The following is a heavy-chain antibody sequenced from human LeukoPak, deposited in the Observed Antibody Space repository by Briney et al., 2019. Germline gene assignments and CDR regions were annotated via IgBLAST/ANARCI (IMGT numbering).Heavy chain of an antibody. CDR3: ARGRTTTTMVRGVIIGF. D-gene: IGHD3-10*01. J-gene: IGHJ4*02. Sequence: ASVKVSCKASGYTFTSYDINWVRQATGQGLEWMGWINPNSGNTGYAQKFQGRVTMTRNTSISTAYMELSSLRSEDTAVYYCARGRTTTTMVRGVIIGFWGQGTLVTVSS. CDR2: INPNSGNT. V-gene: IGHV1-8*01. CDR1: GYTFTSYD.